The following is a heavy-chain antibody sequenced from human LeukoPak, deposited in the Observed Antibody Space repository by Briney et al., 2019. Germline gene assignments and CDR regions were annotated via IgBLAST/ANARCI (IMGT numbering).Heavy chain of an antibody. V-gene: IGHV1-69*13. D-gene: IGHD6-19*01. CDR1: GGTFSSYA. CDR2: IIHIFGTA. Sequence: SVKVPCKASGGTFSSYAISWVRQAPGQGVEWMGGIIHIFGTADYAHKFQGRVTNTADESTIAAYMYVSNLRSDDTAVYYCSQTVAGTENWFDPWGQGTLVTASS. CDR3: SQTVAGTENWFDP. J-gene: IGHJ5*02.